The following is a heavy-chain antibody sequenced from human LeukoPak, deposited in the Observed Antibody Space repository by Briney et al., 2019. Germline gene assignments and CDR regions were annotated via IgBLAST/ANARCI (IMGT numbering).Heavy chain of an antibody. CDR1: GFTFSSYG. J-gene: IGHJ5*02. CDR2: IWYDGSNK. CDR3: ARALGAPALNWFDP. V-gene: IGHV3-33*01. Sequence: GGSLRLSCAASGFTFSSYGMHWVRQAPGKGLEWVAVIWYDGSNKYYADSVKGRFTISRDNSKNTLYLQMNSLRAEDTAVYYCARALGAPALNWFDPWGQGTLVTVSS.